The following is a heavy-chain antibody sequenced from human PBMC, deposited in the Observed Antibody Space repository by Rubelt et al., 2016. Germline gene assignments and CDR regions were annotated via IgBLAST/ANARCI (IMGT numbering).Heavy chain of an antibody. CDR1: GFTFDNYA. Sequence: EVQLVESGGGVVQPGGSLRLSCAASGFTFDNYAMHWVRQAPGKGLEWVSYISGSGDTIYYADSVKGRFTISRDNAKNSMYLQMNSRRAEDTAVYYCARDLLTVVIPGFWGQGTLVTVSA. V-gene: IGHV3-48*03. D-gene: IGHD4-23*01. J-gene: IGHJ4*02. CDR3: ARDLLTVVIPGF. CDR2: ISGSGDTI.